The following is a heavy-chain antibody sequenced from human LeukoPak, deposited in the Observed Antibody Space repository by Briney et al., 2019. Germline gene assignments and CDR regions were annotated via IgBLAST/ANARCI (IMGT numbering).Heavy chain of an antibody. J-gene: IGHJ4*02. CDR2: IYTSGSI. Sequence: PSETLALTCSVSGGSIRNYFWSWIRQPAGEGLEWIGRIYTSGSIDYKPSLRSRVTISLDTSKNQFSLKLSSVTAADTAVYYCARGGSYSVYWGLGTLVTVSS. CDR3: ARGGSYSVY. CDR1: GGSIRNYF. V-gene: IGHV4-4*07. D-gene: IGHD3-10*01.